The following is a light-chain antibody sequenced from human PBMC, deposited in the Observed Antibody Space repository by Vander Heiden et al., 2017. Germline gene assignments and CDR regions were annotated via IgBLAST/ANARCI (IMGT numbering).Light chain of an antibody. CDR2: YDS. V-gene: IGLV3-21*04. CDR3: QVWDSSSDHPWV. CDR1: NIGSKS. J-gene: IGLJ3*02. Sequence: SYVLTQPPPVSVAPGKTARSPCGGNNIGSKSVHWYQQKPGQAPVLVIYYDSDRPSGFPGRFSGSNSGNTATLTISRVEAGDEADYYCQVWDSSSDHPWVFGGGTKLTVL.